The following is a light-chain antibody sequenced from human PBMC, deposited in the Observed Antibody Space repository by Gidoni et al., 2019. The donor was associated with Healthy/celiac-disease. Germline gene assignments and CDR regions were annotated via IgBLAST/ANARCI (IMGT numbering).Light chain of an antibody. V-gene: IGKV1-39*01. CDR3: QQSYSTSCT. CDR1: QSISSY. Sequence: DLQMTQSPSSLSTSVGDRVTITCRASQSISSYLHWYQQKPGKAPKLLIYAASSLQSGVPSRFSGSGSGTDFTLTISSLQPEDFATYYCQQSYSTSCTFGPGTKVDI. CDR2: AAS. J-gene: IGKJ3*01.